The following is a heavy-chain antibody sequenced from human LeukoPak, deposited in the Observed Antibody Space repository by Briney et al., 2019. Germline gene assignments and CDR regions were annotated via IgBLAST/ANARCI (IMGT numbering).Heavy chain of an antibody. V-gene: IGHV3-23*01. Sequence: PGGSLRLSCAASGFTFSSYAMSWVRQAPGKGLEWVSAISGSGGSTYYADSVKGRFTISRDNSKNTLYLQMNSLRAEDTAVYYCAKRYYDSSGYYLYYFDYWGQGTLVTVSS. CDR3: AKRYYDSSGYYLYYFDY. CDR2: ISGSGGST. J-gene: IGHJ4*02. D-gene: IGHD3-22*01. CDR1: GFTFSSYA.